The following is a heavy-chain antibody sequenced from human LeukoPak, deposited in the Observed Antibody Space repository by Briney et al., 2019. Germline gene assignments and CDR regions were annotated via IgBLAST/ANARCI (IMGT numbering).Heavy chain of an antibody. V-gene: IGHV3-64D*06. CDR2: ISSNGGST. D-gene: IGHD1-1*01. CDR1: GFTFSSYA. Sequence: GGSLRLSCAASGFTFSSYAMHWVRQAPGKGLEYVSAISSNGGSTYYADSVKGRFTISRDNSKNTLYLQMSSLSVEDTAVYYCVNGGTTGTPFDYWGQGTLVTVSS. J-gene: IGHJ4*02. CDR3: VNGGTTGTPFDY.